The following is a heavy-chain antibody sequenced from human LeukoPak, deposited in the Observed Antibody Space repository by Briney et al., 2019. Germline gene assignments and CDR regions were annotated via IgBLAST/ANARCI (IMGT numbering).Heavy chain of an antibody. CDR3: ARDRPPNRMAAAGSHWGDY. V-gene: IGHV3-21*01. D-gene: IGHD6-13*01. CDR1: GFTFSSYS. J-gene: IGHJ4*02. CDR2: ISSSSSYI. Sequence: PGGSLRLSCAASGFTFSSYSMNWVRQAPGKGLEWVSSISSSSSYIYYADSVKGRFTISRDNAKNSLYLQMNSLRAEDTAVYYCARDRPPNRMAAAGSHWGDYWGQGTLVTVSS.